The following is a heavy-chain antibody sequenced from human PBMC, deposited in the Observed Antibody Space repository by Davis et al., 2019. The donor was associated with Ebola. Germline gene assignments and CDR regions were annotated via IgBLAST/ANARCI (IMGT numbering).Heavy chain of an antibody. Sequence: PSETLSLTCAFYNVSFSGYYWSWIRQPPGEGLDWVGEISHHGSINYNPSLKSRVTISVDTSKNQFSLKLTSVTAADTAVYYCARSWWGVATSHYYFDDWGQGSLVIVSS. CDR2: ISHHGSI. CDR3: ARSWWGVATSHYYFDD. J-gene: IGHJ4*02. CDR1: NVSFSGYY. D-gene: IGHD2-15*01. V-gene: IGHV4-34*01.